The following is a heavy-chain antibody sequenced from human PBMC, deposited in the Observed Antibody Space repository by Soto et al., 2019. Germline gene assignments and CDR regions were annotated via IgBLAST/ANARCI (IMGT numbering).Heavy chain of an antibody. Sequence: YYADSVKGRFTIARDNSNSTLFLQMNSLRAEDTAVYYCAKSGLCDRSGYHQPHFDSWGPRALVTVSA. V-gene: IGHV3-23*01. D-gene: IGHD3-22*01. J-gene: IGHJ4*02. CDR3: AKSGLCDRSGYHQPHFDS.